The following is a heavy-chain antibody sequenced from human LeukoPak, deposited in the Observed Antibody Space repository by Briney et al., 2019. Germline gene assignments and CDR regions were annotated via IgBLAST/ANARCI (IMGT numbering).Heavy chain of an antibody. CDR3: ARDRDCSGSSCYPLDY. CDR2: INPNSGGT. Sequence: ASVKVSCKASGYTFTDYYIHWVRQAPGQGLEWMGWINPNSGGTNYAQKFQGRVTMTRDTSITTAYMELSRLRSDDTAVYYCARDRDCSGSSCYPLDYWGQGTLVTVSS. D-gene: IGHD2-15*01. V-gene: IGHV1-2*02. CDR1: GYTFTDYY. J-gene: IGHJ4*02.